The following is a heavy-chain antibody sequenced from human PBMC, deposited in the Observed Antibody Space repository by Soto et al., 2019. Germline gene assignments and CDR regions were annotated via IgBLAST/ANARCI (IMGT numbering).Heavy chain of an antibody. V-gene: IGHV3-48*02. CDR2: MSSRSLTI. Sequence: EVQLVESGGGLVQPGGSLRVSCAASGFTFSTYSMNWVGQAPGKGLEWVSYMSSRSLTIYYTDSVKGRFTISRDNAKNSLYLQMNSLRDEDTAVYYCARGGSSSDNGMDVWGQGTTVTVSS. J-gene: IGHJ6*02. D-gene: IGHD6-6*01. CDR1: GFTFSTYS. CDR3: ARGGSSSDNGMDV.